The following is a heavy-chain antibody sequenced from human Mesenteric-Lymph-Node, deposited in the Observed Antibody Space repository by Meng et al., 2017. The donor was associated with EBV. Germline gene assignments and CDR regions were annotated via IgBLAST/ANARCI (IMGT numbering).Heavy chain of an antibody. CDR2: VFHIGST. D-gene: IGHD1-7*01. CDR3: ARVSEISGTWLDC. Sequence: QVQLQGSGRGLVKPSGTLSLTCAVSGGSISGNNWWSWIRQPPGKGLEWIGEVFHIGSTNYNPSLKSRVTISLDKSKNQFSLKLTSVTAADTAVYFCARVSEISGTWLDCWGQDTLVIVSS. J-gene: IGHJ1*01. V-gene: IGHV4-4*02. CDR1: GGSISGNNW.